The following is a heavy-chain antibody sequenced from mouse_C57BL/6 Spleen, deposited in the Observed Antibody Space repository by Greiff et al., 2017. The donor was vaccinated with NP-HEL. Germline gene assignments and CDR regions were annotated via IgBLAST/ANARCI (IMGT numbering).Heavy chain of an antibody. V-gene: IGHV1-64*01. CDR1: GYTFTSYW. J-gene: IGHJ4*01. D-gene: IGHD2-3*01. Sequence: QVQLQQPGAELVKPGPSVKLSCKASGYTFTSYWMHWLKQRPGQGLEWIGMFIPNSGSTNYNEKFKSKATLTVDKSSSTAYMQLSSLTSEDSAVYYCARRRSIYDGTGGAMDDWGQGTSVTVSS. CDR2: FIPNSGST. CDR3: ARRRSIYDGTGGAMDD.